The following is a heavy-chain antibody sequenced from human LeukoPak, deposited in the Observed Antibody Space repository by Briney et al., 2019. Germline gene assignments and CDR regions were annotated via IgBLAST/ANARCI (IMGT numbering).Heavy chain of an antibody. CDR1: GFTLSSYA. CDR2: ISGNAGST. CDR3: AKDSPLYYFDY. Sequence: AGGSLRLSCAASGFTLSSYAMSWVRQAPGKGLEWVSLISGNAGSTYYADSVKGRFTISRDNSKNTLYLQMNSLRAEDTAVYYCAKDSPLYYFDYWGQGTLVTVSS. J-gene: IGHJ4*02. V-gene: IGHV3-23*01.